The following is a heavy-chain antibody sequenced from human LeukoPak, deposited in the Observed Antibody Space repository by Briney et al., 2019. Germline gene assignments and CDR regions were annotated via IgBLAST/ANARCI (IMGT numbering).Heavy chain of an antibody. Sequence: GGSLRLSCAASGFTLSTYWMTWVRQAPGKGLEWVANIKQDGSEKYYVDSVKGRFTISRENAKNSLYLQMNSLRAEDTAVYYCARDGIFDYVWGSYRSYPGFDYWGQGTLVTVSS. J-gene: IGHJ4*02. V-gene: IGHV3-7*01. D-gene: IGHD3-16*02. CDR3: ARDGIFDYVWGSYRSYPGFDY. CDR1: GFTLSTYW. CDR2: IKQDGSEK.